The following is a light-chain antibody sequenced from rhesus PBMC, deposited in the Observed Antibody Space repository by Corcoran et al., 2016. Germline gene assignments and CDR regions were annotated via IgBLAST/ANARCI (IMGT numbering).Light chain of an antibody. CDR1: QSISSW. CDR2: KAS. CDR3: QHNSHRHPLT. J-gene: IGKJ1*01. Sequence: DIQTTQSPSSLSASVGDIVTITCRASQSISSWLAWYQQKPGKAPKLLIYKASRLQSGVPSRFSGIGSGTDFTRTISSLPSENFATYYCQHNSHRHPLTFGQGTKVEIK. V-gene: IGKV1-22*01.